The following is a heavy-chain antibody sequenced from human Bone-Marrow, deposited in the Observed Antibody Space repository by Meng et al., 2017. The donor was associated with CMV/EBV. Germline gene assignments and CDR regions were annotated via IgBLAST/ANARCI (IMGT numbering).Heavy chain of an antibody. CDR3: ARSPIRTYCSSTSCPYYYYGMDV. CDR2: IYPGDSDT. Sequence: KVSCKGSGYSFTSYWIGWVRQMPGKGLEWMGIIYPGDSDTRYSPSFQGQVTISADKSISTAYMELSRLRSDDTAVYYCARSPIRTYCSSTSCPYYYYGMDVWGQGTTVTVSS. CDR1: GYSFTSYW. D-gene: IGHD2-2*01. V-gene: IGHV5-51*01. J-gene: IGHJ6*02.